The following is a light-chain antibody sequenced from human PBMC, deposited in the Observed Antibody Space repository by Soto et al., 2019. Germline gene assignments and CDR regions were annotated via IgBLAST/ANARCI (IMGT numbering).Light chain of an antibody. CDR1: QSISSY. J-gene: IGKJ5*01. CDR2: AAS. CDR3: QQSYSTPIT. V-gene: IGKV1-39*01. Sequence: DIQMTQSPSSLSASVGDRATITCRASQSISSYLNWYQQKPGKAPKLLIYAASSLQSGVPSRFSGSGSGTDFTLTISSLQPEDFATYYCQQSYSTPITFGQGTRLE.